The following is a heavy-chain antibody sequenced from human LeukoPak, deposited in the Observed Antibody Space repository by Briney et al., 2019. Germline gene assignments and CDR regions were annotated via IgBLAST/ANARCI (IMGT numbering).Heavy chain of an antibody. Sequence: SSETLSLTCTVSGGSISSYYRSWIRQPPGKGLEWIGYIYYSGSTNYNPSLKSRVTISVDTSKNQFSLKLSSVTAADTAVYYCARASSGWYNWFDPWGQGALVTVSS. CDR1: GGSISSYY. V-gene: IGHV4-59*01. CDR3: ARASSGWYNWFDP. J-gene: IGHJ5*02. CDR2: IYYSGST. D-gene: IGHD6-19*01.